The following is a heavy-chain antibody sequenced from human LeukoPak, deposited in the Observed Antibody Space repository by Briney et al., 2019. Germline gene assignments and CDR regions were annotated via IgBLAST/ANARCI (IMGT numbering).Heavy chain of an antibody. CDR1: GGTFSSYA. CDR3: ALQSLQRKNWFDP. D-gene: IGHD5-24*01. V-gene: IGHV1-69*05. Sequence: SVKVSCKASGGTFSSYAISWARQAPGQGLEWMGGIIPIFGTANYAQKFQGRVTITTDESTSTAYMELSSLRSEDTAVYYCALQSLQRKNWFDPWGQGTLVTVSS. CDR2: IIPIFGTA. J-gene: IGHJ5*02.